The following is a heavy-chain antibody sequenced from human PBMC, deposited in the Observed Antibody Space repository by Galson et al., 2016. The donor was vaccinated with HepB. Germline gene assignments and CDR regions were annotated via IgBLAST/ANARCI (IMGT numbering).Heavy chain of an antibody. J-gene: IGHJ6*02. CDR1: GFSLTTNGMS. CDR2: IDWDDDE. D-gene: IGHD2-2*01. V-gene: IGHV2-70*11. Sequence: PALVKPTQTLTLTCTFSGFSLTTNGMSVSWIRQPPGKALEWLARIDWDDDEYYHTSLRTRLTISKDTSKNQVVLTVTNMDPADTATGFCARTHLHCSGSSCDTRYGMDVWGQGTTVAVSS. CDR3: ARTHLHCSGSSCDTRYGMDV.